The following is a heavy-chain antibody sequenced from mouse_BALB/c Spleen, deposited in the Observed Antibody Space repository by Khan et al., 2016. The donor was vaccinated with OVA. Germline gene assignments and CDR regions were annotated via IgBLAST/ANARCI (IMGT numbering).Heavy chain of an antibody. V-gene: IGHV1-7*01. CDR3: ARDRIDY. CDR1: GYTFTSYW. J-gene: IGHJ2*01. Sequence: VQLQQSGAELAKPGASVKMSCTASGYTFTSYWMHWIKQRPGQGLEWIGYINPTSGYTDYNQKFKDKAKLTADKTCSTAYMQLSSLTSDDAAVYYCARDRIDYWGQGTALTVSS. CDR2: INPTSGYT.